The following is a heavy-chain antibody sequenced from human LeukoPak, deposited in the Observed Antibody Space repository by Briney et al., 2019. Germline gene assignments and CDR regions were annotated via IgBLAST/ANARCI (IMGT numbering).Heavy chain of an antibody. CDR1: GYSISSGCY. V-gene: IGHV4-38-2*02. CDR3: ARVVITFGGVITTGDYFDY. J-gene: IGHJ4*02. D-gene: IGHD3-16*02. Sequence: PSETLSLTCTVSGYSISSGCYWGWIRQPPGKGLEWIGSIYHSGSTYYNPSLKSRVTISVDTSKNQFSLKLSSVTAADTAVYYCARVVITFGGVITTGDYFDYWGQGTLVTVSS. CDR2: IYHSGST.